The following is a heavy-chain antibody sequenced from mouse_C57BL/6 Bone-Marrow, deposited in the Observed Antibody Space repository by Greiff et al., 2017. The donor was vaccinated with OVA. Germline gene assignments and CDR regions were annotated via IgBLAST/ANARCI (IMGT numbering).Heavy chain of an antibody. CDR1: GYSITSGYY. CDR3: ARDPEGQPLFDY. V-gene: IGHV3-6*01. CDR2: ISYDGSN. Sequence: EVQVVESGPGLVKPSQSLSLTCSVTGYSITSGYYWNWLRQFPGNKLEWMGYISYDGSNDYNPSLKNRISITRDTSKNQFFLKMNSVTTEDTATYYSARDPEGQPLFDYWGQGTTLTVSS. D-gene: IGHD6-1*01. J-gene: IGHJ2*01.